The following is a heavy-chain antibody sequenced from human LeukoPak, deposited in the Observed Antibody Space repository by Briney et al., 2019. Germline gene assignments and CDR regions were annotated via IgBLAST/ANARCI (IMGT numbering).Heavy chain of an antibody. CDR1: GLTVSMQY. CDR3: ARAGGGFGEQKAFDF. CDR2: IYSCGST. J-gene: IGHJ3*01. Sequence: PGRSMRLSSPASGLTVSMQYMSWVRQAPGKVLEWVSVIYSCGSTYYADSAKGRLTISRDNSKKTLYLHLTTLRAEDTAVYTCARAGGGFGEQKAFDFWGQGTMVTVSS. D-gene: IGHD3-10*01. V-gene: IGHV3-66*03.